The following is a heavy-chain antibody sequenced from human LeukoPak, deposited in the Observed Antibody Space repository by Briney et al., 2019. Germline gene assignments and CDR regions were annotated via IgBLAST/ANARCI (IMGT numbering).Heavy chain of an antibody. J-gene: IGHJ3*01. CDR3: ARDRRREGVHAFDV. V-gene: IGHV6-1*01. CDR2: TYYRSKWYN. CDR1: GDSVSSNSTA. D-gene: IGHD1-14*01. Sequence: SQTLSLTCAISGDSVSSNSTAWNWIRQSPSRGLEWLGRTYYRSKWYNDYAVSVKSRISINPDTSKNQFSLQLNSVTAADAAVYYCARDRRREGVHAFDVWGRGTMVTVSS.